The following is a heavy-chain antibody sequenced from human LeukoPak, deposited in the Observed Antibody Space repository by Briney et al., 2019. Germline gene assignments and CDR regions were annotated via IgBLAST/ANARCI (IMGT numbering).Heavy chain of an antibody. Sequence: GGSLRLSCAASGFTFSSYAMSWVRQAPGKGLEWVSAISGSGGSTYYADSVKGRFTISRDNSKNTLYLQMNRLRAEDTAVYYCAKAEYYYDSSGSGYYFDYWGQGTLVTVSS. V-gene: IGHV3-23*01. J-gene: IGHJ4*02. D-gene: IGHD3-22*01. CDR2: ISGSGGST. CDR3: AKAEYYYDSSGSGYYFDY. CDR1: GFTFSSYA.